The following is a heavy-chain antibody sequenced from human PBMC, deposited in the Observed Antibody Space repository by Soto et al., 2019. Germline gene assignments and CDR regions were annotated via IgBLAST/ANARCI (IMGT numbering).Heavy chain of an antibody. Sequence: EVHLLESGGGLAQPGGSLRLSCAASGFTFNTYAMNWVRQAPGKGLEWVSGISGSGGLTYYTDSVKGRFTISRDNSKNTLYLQMSRLRAEATAVYSCANRDSFLEWLLLGPFDPWGQGTLVTVSS. CDR3: ANRDSFLEWLLLGPFDP. CDR2: ISGSGGLT. CDR1: GFTFNTYA. V-gene: IGHV3-23*01. D-gene: IGHD3-3*01. J-gene: IGHJ5*02.